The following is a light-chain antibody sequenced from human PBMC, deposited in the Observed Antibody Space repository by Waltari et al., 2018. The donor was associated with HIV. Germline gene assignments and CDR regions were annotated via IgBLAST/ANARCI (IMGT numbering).Light chain of an antibody. J-gene: IGLJ2*01. Sequence: QSALTQPPSASGSPGQSVTISCTGTSSDGGGYNDVSWYQQHPGKAPKLMIYEVSKRPSGVPDRFSGSKSGNTASLTVSGLQAEDEADYYCSSYGGSNNHVVFGGGTKLTVL. V-gene: IGLV2-8*01. CDR3: SSYGGSNNHVV. CDR2: EVS. CDR1: SSDGGGYND.